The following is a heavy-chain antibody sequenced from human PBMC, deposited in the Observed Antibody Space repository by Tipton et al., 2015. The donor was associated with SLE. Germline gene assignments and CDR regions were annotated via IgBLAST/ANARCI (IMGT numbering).Heavy chain of an antibody. Sequence: TLSLTCTVSGGSISSYYWSWIRQPAGKGLEWIGRIYTSGSTNYNPSLKSRVTISVDTSKNQFSLKLSSVTAADTAVYYCARHSRGRGGATPFDYWGQGTLVTVSS. CDR2: IYTSGST. CDR3: ARHSRGRGGATPFDY. CDR1: GGSISSYY. J-gene: IGHJ4*02. V-gene: IGHV4-4*07. D-gene: IGHD1-26*01.